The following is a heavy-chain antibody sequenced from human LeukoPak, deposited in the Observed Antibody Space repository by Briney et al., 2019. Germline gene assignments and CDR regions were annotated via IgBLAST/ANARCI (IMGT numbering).Heavy chain of an antibody. V-gene: IGHV4-34*01. CDR1: GGSFSGYY. CDR3: ARRGRGVGFYYYYYMDV. D-gene: IGHD3-10*01. CDR2: INHSGST. Sequence: SETLSLTCAVYGGSFSGYYWSWIRQPPGKGLEWIGEINHSGSTNYNPSLKSRVTISVDTSKNQFSLKLSSVTAADTAVYYCARRGRGVGFYYYYYMDVWGKGTTVTASS. J-gene: IGHJ6*03.